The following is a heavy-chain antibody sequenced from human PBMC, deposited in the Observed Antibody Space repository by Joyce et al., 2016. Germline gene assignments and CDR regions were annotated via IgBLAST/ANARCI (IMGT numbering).Heavy chain of an antibody. CDR1: GFTFNSFA. V-gene: IGHV3-30*18. D-gene: IGHD1-1*01. Sequence: QFQLVESGGRVVQPGRSLRLSCRASGFTFNSFAMHWVRQAPGRGLEWVAVISQDEERQFYGESSKGRFTISRDNYKNTLDLQMNSLRVEDTAVYYCAKGALADQLLPPADLWGQGTLVTVSS. CDR2: ISQDEERQ. CDR3: AKGALADQLLPPADL. J-gene: IGHJ1*01.